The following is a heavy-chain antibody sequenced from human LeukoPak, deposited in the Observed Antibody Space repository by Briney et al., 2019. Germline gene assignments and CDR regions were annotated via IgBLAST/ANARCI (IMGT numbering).Heavy chain of an antibody. CDR2: ISGSGGST. V-gene: IGHV3-23*01. D-gene: IGHD2-2*01. CDR3: AKSTSPLYYYYGMDV. Sequence: GGSLRLSCAASGFTFSNYAMSWVRQAPRKGLEWVSTISGSGGSTYYADSVKGRFTISRDNSKNTLYLQLNSLRAEDTAVYYCAKSTSPLYYYYGMDVWGQGTTVTVSS. CDR1: GFTFSNYA. J-gene: IGHJ6*02.